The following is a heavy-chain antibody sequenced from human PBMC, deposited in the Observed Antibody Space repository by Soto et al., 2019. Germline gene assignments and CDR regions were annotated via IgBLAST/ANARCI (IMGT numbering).Heavy chain of an antibody. CDR2: IYYSGST. CDR3: ARGAYYDSSGYPDGVYYFDY. Sequence: SETLSLTCTVSGGSISSYYWSWIRQPPGKGLEWIGYIYYSGSTNYNPSLKSRVTISVDTSKNQFSLKLSSVTAADTAVYYCARGAYYDSSGYPDGVYYFDYWGQGTLVTVSS. J-gene: IGHJ4*02. V-gene: IGHV4-59*01. CDR1: GGSISSYY. D-gene: IGHD3-22*01.